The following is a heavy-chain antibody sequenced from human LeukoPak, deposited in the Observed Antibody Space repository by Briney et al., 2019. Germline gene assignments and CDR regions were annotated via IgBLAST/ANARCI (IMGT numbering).Heavy chain of an antibody. V-gene: IGHV4-30-4*07. CDR3: ARVVDTAMVNAFDL. CDR1: GGSISSGGYS. J-gene: IGHJ2*01. Sequence: PSETLSLTCAVSGGSISSGGYSWNWIRQPPGKGLEWIGYVSYSGSTYYNPSLKSRLTLSVDTSKNQFSLKLSSVTAADTAVYYCARVVDTAMVNAFDLWGRGTLVTVSS. CDR2: VSYSGST. D-gene: IGHD5-18*01.